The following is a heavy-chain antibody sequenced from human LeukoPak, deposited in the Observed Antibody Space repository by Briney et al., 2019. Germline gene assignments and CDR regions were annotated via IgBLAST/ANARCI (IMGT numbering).Heavy chain of an antibody. D-gene: IGHD7-27*01. CDR3: ARAEKPNWGNYYYYCMDV. CDR1: GYTFTSYV. V-gene: IGHV1-18*01. CDR2: ITVYNGDT. J-gene: IGHJ6*03. Sequence: ASVKVSCKASGYTFTSYVISWVRQAPGQGLEWMGWITVYNGDTNYAQKLQGRVTMTTDTSTTTAYMELRGLRSDDTAVYYCARAEKPNWGNYYYYCMDVWGKGTAVTVSS.